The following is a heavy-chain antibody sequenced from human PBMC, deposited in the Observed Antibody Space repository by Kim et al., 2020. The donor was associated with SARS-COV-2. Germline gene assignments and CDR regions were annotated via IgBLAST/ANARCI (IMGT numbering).Heavy chain of an antibody. D-gene: IGHD1-26*01. CDR1: GGTFSSYA. Sequence: SVKVSCKASGGTFSSYAISWVRQAPGQGLEWMGGIIPIFGTANYAQKFQGRVTITADESTSTAYMELSSLRSEDTAVYYCARDRSIEVEGGYYYYYGMDVWGQGTTVTVSS. V-gene: IGHV1-69*13. CDR3: ARDRSIEVEGGYYYYYGMDV. J-gene: IGHJ6*02. CDR2: IIPIFGTA.